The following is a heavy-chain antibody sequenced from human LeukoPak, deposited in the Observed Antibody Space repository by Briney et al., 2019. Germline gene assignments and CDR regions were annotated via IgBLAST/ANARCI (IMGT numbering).Heavy chain of an antibody. CDR2: INPSGGST. D-gene: IGHD3-22*01. CDR3: ARVRLGLYYYDSSGYYLDY. J-gene: IGHJ4*02. CDR1: GYTFTSYY. Sequence: ASVKVSCKASGYTFTSYYMHWVRQAPGQGLEWMGIINPSGGSTSYAQKFQGRVTMTRDTSTSTVYMELSSLRSEDTAVYYCARVRLGLYYYDSSGYYLDYWGQGTLVTVSS. V-gene: IGHV1-46*01.